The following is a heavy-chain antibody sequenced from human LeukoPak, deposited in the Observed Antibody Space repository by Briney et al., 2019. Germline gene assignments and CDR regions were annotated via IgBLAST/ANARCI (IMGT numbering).Heavy chain of an antibody. J-gene: IGHJ4*02. Sequence: PGGSLRLSCAASGFTFSSYAMHWVRQAPGKGLEWVSSISSSSSYIYYADSVKGRFTISRDNAKNSLYLQMNSLRAEDTAVYYCARWDSSGRFDYWGQGTLVTVSS. V-gene: IGHV3-21*01. CDR2: ISSSSSYI. D-gene: IGHD6-19*01. CDR1: GFTFSSYA. CDR3: ARWDSSGRFDY.